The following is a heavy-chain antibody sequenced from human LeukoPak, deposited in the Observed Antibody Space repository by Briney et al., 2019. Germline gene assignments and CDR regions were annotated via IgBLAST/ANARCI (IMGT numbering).Heavy chain of an antibody. CDR3: ARDGYCSGGSCYSSFDY. V-gene: IGHV1-69*13. J-gene: IGHJ4*02. CDR1: GYTFTGYY. CDR2: IIPIFGTA. Sequence: SVKVSCKASGYTFTGYYMHWVRQAPGQGLKWMGGIIPIFGTANYAPKFQGRVTITADESTSTAYMELSSLRSEDTAVYYCARDGYCSGGSCYSSFDYWGQGTLVTVSS. D-gene: IGHD2-15*01.